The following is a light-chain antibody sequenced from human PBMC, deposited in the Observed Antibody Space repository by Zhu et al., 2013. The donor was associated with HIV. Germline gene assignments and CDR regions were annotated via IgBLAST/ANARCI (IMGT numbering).Light chain of an antibody. CDR2: AAS. CDR1: QRVSSTY. V-gene: IGKV3-20*01. Sequence: IVLTQSPGTLSLSPGDRVTLSCRASQRVSSTYVAWYQQKPGQAPRLLIYAASTRATGIPDRFSGSGSGTDFTLTISRLEPEDFAVYYCQQYGRSPYSFGQGTKLEIK. J-gene: IGKJ2*03. CDR3: QQYGRSPYS.